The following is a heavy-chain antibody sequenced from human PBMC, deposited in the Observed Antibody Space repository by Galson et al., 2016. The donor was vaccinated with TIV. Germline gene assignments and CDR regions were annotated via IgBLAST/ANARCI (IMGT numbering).Heavy chain of an antibody. CDR1: GYSFDTYW. D-gene: IGHD6-19*01. CDR2: IYPGDSDT. CDR3: ARLSRQWLVYAFDI. Sequence: QSGAEVKKPGESLKISCKASGYSFDTYWIGWMRQMPGKGLEWMGIIYPGDSDTTYSPSLQGQVTISADKSISTAYLQWSSLKASDTAMYYCARLSRQWLVYAFDIWGQGTMVTVSS. J-gene: IGHJ3*02. V-gene: IGHV5-51*01.